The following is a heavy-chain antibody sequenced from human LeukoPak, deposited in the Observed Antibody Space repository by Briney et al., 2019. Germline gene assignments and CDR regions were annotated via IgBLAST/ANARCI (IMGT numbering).Heavy chain of an antibody. J-gene: IGHJ6*03. CDR3: ARGAYDILTWINFQYYYYYYYMDV. D-gene: IGHD3-9*01. CDR2: IDYTGTT. CDR1: GGSITSSSYN. Sequence: SETLSLTCTVSGGSITSSSYNWAWIRQPPGKGLEWIVNIDYTGTTYYNPSLKSRVTISVDTSKNQFSLKLSSVTAADTAVYYCARGAYDILTWINFQYYYYYYYMDVWGKGTTVTVSS. V-gene: IGHV4-39*07.